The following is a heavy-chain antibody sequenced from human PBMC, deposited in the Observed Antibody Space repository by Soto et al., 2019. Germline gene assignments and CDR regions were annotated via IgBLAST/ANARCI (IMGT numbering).Heavy chain of an antibody. V-gene: IGHV3-21*01. D-gene: IGHD2-2*01. J-gene: IGHJ5*02. CDR3: ARDPGRQPAAMRWAWFDP. Sequence: GGSLRLSCAASGFTFSSYSMNWVRQAPGKGLEWVSSISSSSSYIYYADSVKGRFTISRDNAKNSLYLQMNSLRAEDTAVYYCARDPGRQPAAMRWAWFDPWGQGTLVTVSS. CDR1: GFTFSSYS. CDR2: ISSSSSYI.